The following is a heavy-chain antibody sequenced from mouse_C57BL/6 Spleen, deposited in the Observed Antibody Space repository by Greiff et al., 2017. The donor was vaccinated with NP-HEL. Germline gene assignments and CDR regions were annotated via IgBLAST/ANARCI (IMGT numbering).Heavy chain of an antibody. D-gene: IGHD1-1*01. J-gene: IGHJ3*01. CDR3: ARPGGSSPWFAY. V-gene: IGHV5-6*02. CDR2: ISSGGSYT. Sequence: EVMLVESGGDLVKPGGSLKLSCAASGFTFSSYGMSWVRQTPDKRLEWVATISSGGSYTYYPDSVKGRFTISRDNAKNTLYLQMSSLKSEDTAMYYCARPGGSSPWFAYWGQGTLVTVSA. CDR1: GFTFSSYG.